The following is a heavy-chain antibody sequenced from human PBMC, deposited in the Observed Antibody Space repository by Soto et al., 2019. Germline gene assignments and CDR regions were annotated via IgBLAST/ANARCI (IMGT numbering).Heavy chain of an antibody. Sequence: SQTLSLTCVISGDSVSSNNAAWNWIRQSPSRGLEWLGRTYYRSKWYNDYAVSVRSRITIDPDTSKNQLSLQLNSVTPEDTAVYYCAGAHNYYYYMDVWGKGTTVTVS. V-gene: IGHV6-1*01. CDR2: TYYRSKWYN. CDR3: AGAHNYYYYMDV. J-gene: IGHJ6*03. CDR1: GDSVSSNNAA.